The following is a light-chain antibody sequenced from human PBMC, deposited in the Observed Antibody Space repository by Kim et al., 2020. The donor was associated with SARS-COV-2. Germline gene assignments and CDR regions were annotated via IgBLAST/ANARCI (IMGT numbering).Light chain of an antibody. V-gene: IGKV3-15*01. CDR3: QQYNYWPIT. J-gene: IGKJ5*01. CDR1: QSVSSN. CDR2: GAS. Sequence: EIVMTQSPATLSVSPGERATLSCRASQSVSSNSAWYQQKPGQSPRLLIYGASTRATGIPARFSGSGSGTEFTLTISSLQSEDFAVYYCQQYNYWPITFGQGTRLEIK.